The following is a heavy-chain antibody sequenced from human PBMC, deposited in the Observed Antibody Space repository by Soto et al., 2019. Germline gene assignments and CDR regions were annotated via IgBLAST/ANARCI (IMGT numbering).Heavy chain of an antibody. CDR3: AKEDLERDYFDY. Sequence: EVQLLESGGGLVQPGGSLRLSCAASGFTFNSYAMSWVRQAPGKGLEWVSAISGSGDSTSYADSVKGRFTISRDNSETTLYLPMNSLRAGDTAVYYCAKEDLERDYFDYWGQGTLVTVSS. J-gene: IGHJ4*02. D-gene: IGHD1-1*01. CDR2: ISGSGDST. V-gene: IGHV3-23*01. CDR1: GFTFNSYA.